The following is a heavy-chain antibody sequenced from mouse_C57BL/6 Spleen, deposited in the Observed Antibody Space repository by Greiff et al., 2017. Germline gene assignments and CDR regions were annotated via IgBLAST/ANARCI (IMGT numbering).Heavy chain of an antibody. J-gene: IGHJ4*01. Sequence: QVQLKQSGPGLVAPSQSLSITCTVSGFSLTSYGVHWVRQPPGKGLEWLVVIWSDGSTTYNSALKSRLSISKDNSKSQVFLKMNSLQTDDTAMYYCARHYYYDYYAMDYWGQGTSVTVSS. CDR1: GFSLTSYG. CDR3: ARHYYYDYYAMDY. V-gene: IGHV2-6-1*01. D-gene: IGHD2-4*01. CDR2: IWSDGST.